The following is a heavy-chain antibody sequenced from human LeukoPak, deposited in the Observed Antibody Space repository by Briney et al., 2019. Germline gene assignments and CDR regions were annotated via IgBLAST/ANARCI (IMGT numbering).Heavy chain of an antibody. CDR1: GFTFSSYS. CDR2: ISGSGGST. D-gene: IGHD6-13*01. CDR3: AKVFSSSWSGLFDY. V-gene: IGHV3-23*01. Sequence: LPGGSLRLSCAASGFTFSSYSMNWVRQAPGKGLEWVSAISGSGGSTYYADSVKGRFTISRDNSKNTLYLQMNSLRAEDTAVYYCAKVFSSSWSGLFDYWGQGTLVTVSS. J-gene: IGHJ4*02.